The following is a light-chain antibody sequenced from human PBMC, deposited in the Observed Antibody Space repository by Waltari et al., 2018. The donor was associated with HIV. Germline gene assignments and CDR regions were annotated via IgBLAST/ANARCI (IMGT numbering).Light chain of an antibody. V-gene: IGLV2-23*02. J-gene: IGLJ1*01. Sequence: QSALTQPASVSGSPGQSITISCTGTSSDVGSYNVVSWYQQHPGKAPKLMIYEVNKRPAGFSNRVSGAKSGNTASLTISGLQAEDEADYHCCSYAGSSTHVFGTGTKVTVL. CDR3: CSYAGSSTHV. CDR2: EVN. CDR1: SSDVGSYNV.